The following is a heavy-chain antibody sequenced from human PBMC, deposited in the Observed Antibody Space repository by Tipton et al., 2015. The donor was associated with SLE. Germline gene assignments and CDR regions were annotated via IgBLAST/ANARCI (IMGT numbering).Heavy chain of an antibody. J-gene: IGHJ4*02. CDR1: DDSIGSHY. V-gene: IGHV4-59*11. Sequence: TLSLTCTVSDDSIGSHYWNWIRQTPGKGLGWIGYIHYNRDTNYHPSLKSRVTISVDTSKNQLSLKLTSVTAADTAVYYCARGSVVADDFWGQGTLVTVSS. CDR3: ARGSVVADDF. CDR2: IHYNRDT. D-gene: IGHD2-15*01.